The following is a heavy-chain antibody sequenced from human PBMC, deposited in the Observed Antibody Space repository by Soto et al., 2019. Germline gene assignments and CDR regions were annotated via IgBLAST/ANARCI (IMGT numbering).Heavy chain of an antibody. V-gene: IGHV1-69*12. J-gene: IGHJ6*02. CDR3: ARGPGGGLQSESNMEPYYYGMDV. CDR1: GGTFSSYA. D-gene: IGHD3-16*01. CDR2: IIPIFGTA. Sequence: QVQLVQSGAEVKKPGSSVKVSCKASGGTFSSYAISWVRQAPGQGLEWMGGIIPIFGTANYAQKFQGRVTITADESTSTAYMELSSLRSEDTAVYYCARGPGGGLQSESNMEPYYYGMDVWGQGTTVTVSS.